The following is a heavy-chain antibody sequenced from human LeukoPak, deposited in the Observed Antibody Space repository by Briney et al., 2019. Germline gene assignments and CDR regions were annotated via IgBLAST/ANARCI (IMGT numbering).Heavy chain of an antibody. Sequence: GGSPRLSCAASGFTFSNYWISWVRQAPGKGLEWVANIKQDGSEKYYVDSVKGRFAISRDNAKNSLYLQMNSLRAEDTAVYYCATSPRYCSSSSCHGWGQGTLVTVSS. CDR1: GFTFSNYW. J-gene: IGHJ4*02. V-gene: IGHV3-7*01. CDR2: IKQDGSEK. CDR3: ATSPRYCSSSSCHG. D-gene: IGHD2-2*01.